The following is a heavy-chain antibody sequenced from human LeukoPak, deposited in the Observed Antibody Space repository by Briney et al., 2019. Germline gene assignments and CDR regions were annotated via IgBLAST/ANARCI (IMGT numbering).Heavy chain of an antibody. D-gene: IGHD3-22*01. V-gene: IGHV3-11*06. CDR3: ARDAVNTGRGWFDP. CDR1: GGSISSYY. Sequence: LSLTCTVSGGSISSYYWTWIRQPPGKGLECVASITSGSRYINYSDSVKGRFTVSRDNANTSLFLQMNSLTAEDTAMYYCARDAVNTGRGWFDPWGQGTLVTVSS. J-gene: IGHJ5*02. CDR2: ITSGSRYI.